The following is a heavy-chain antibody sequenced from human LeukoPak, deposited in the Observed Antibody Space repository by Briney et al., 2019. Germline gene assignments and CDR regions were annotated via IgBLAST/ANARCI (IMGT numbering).Heavy chain of an antibody. CDR2: ISSSGSTI. J-gene: IGHJ4*02. Sequence: GMSLRLSCAASGFTFSNSWMKWIRQDPGKGLEEVSYISSSGSTIYYAESVKGRFTISRDNAKNSLYLQMNSLRAEDTAVYYCARDSVSRDSSGYIDYWGQGTLVTVSS. D-gene: IGHD3-22*01. CDR1: GFTFSNSW. V-gene: IGHV3-11*01. CDR3: ARDSVSRDSSGYIDY.